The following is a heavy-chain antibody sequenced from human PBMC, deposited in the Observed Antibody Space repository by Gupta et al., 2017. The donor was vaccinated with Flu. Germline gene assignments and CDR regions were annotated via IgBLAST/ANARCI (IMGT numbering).Heavy chain of an antibody. V-gene: IGHV1-8*01. CDR2: MNPNSGNT. D-gene: IGHD3-3*01. CDR3: ARGMVNRNPYDFMGRKGMREPFDY. J-gene: IGHJ4*02. CDR1: GYTFTSYD. Sequence: QVQLVQSGAEVKKPGASVKVSCKASGYTFTSYDINWVRQATGQGLEWMGWMNPNSGNTGYAQKFQGRVTMTRNTSISTAYMELSSLRSEDTAVYYCARGMVNRNPYDFMGRKGMREPFDYWGQGTLVTVSS.